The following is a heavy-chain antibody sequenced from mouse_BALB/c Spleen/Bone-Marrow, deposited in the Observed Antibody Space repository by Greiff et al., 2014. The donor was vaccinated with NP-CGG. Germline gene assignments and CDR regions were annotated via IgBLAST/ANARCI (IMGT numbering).Heavy chain of an antibody. V-gene: IGHV1-5*01. CDR1: GYTFSNYW. CDR3: TTLARDDFDY. CDR2: IYPGNSDT. Sequence: VQLQQPGTVLARPGAAVKMSCKASGYTFSNYWMHWVKQRPGQGLEWIGTIYPGNSDTTYNQKFKGKAKLTAVTSTSTAYMELSSLTNEDCAVYYCTTLARDDFDYWGQGTTLTVSS. D-gene: IGHD3-1*01. J-gene: IGHJ2*01.